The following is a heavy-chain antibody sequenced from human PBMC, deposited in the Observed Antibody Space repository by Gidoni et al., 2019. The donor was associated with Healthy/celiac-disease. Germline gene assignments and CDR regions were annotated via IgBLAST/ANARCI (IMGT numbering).Heavy chain of an antibody. CDR2: ISSSSSTI. Sequence: EVQLVESGGGLVQPGGSLRLPCAAPGFTFSSYSMNWVRQAPGKGLEWVSYISSSSSTIYYADSVKGRFTISRDNAKNSLYLQMNSLRDEDTAVYYCARDTTVIAAAGTVDYWGQGTLVTVSS. D-gene: IGHD6-13*01. CDR1: GFTFSSYS. V-gene: IGHV3-48*02. J-gene: IGHJ4*02. CDR3: ARDTTVIAAAGTVDY.